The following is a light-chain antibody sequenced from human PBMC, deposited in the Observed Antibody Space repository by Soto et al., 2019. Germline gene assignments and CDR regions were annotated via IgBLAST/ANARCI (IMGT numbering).Light chain of an antibody. V-gene: IGKV4-1*01. CDR3: QQYYDTPSYT. CDR1: QSVLYNSNNKNY. J-gene: IGKJ2*01. Sequence: DIVMTQSPDSLAVSLGERATINCKSSQSVLYNSNNKNYLAWYQQKPGQPPKLLIYWASTRESGVPDRFSGSGSRTDFTLTISSLQAEDVAVYYCQQYYDTPSYTFGQGTKLEIK. CDR2: WAS.